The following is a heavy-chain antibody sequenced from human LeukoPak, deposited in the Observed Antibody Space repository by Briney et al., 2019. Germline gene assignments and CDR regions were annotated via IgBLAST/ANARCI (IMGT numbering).Heavy chain of an antibody. V-gene: IGHV3-21*01. J-gene: IGHJ4*02. CDR2: ISSSSSYI. CDR1: GFTFSSYS. CDR3: ARAPFPIVGAIKGDY. Sequence: GGSLRLSCAASGFTFSSYSMNWVRQAPGKGPEWVSSISSSSSYIYYADSVKGRFTISRDNAKNSLYLQMNSLRAEDTAVYYCARAPFPIVGAIKGDYWGQGTLVTVSS. D-gene: IGHD1-26*01.